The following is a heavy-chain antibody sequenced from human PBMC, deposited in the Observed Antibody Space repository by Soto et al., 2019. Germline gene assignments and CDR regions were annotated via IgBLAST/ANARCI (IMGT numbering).Heavy chain of an antibody. CDR3: ARDFSGKNDAFDI. CDR1: GGSISSYY. Sequence: TSETLSLTCTVSGGSISSYYWSWVRQPPGKGLEWVSVVYSGGSTYYADSVKGRFTVSRDNSKNTLYLQMNSLRAEDTAVYYCARDFSGKNDAFDIWGQGTVVTVSS. V-gene: IGHV3-66*01. D-gene: IGHD3-10*01. CDR2: VYSGGST. J-gene: IGHJ3*02.